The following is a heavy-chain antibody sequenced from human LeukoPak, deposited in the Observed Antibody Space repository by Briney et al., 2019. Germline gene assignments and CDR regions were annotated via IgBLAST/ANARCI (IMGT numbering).Heavy chain of an antibody. V-gene: IGHV4-59*08. D-gene: IGHD1-14*01. CDR1: GGSVRSYY. CDR3: ARRDGTFDN. CDR2: IHYSGTT. J-gene: IGHJ4*02. Sequence: PSETLSLTCTVSGGSVRSYYWSWIRQPPGKGLEWIGHIHYSGTTNYNPSLKSRVTISIDTSKSQFSLKLSSVTAADTAVYYCARRDGTFDNRGQGTLVTVSS.